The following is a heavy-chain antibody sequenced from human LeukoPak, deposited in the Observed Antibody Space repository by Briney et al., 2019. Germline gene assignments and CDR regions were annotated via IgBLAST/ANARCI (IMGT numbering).Heavy chain of an antibody. CDR3: ARKGYSSNIDWFDP. Sequence: GGSLRLSCAASGFTFSTFSMSWVRQAPGKGLEWVSSISSSSSYIYYADSVKGRFTISRDNAKNSLYLQMNSLRAEDTAVYYCARKGYSSNIDWFDPWGQGTLVTVSS. CDR1: GFTFSTFS. CDR2: ISSSSSYI. V-gene: IGHV3-21*01. J-gene: IGHJ5*02. D-gene: IGHD6-13*01.